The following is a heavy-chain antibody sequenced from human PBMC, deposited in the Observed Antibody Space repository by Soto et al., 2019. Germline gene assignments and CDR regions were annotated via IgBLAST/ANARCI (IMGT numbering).Heavy chain of an antibody. V-gene: IGHV4-61*01. Sequence: QVQLQESGPGLVKPSETLSLTCTVSGGSVSSGSYYWSWIRQPPGKGLEWIGYIYYSGSTNYNPSPKSRVTISVDTSKNQFSLKLSSVTAADTAVYYCARDRGYDFWSGYSYYYGRDVWGQGTTVTVSS. D-gene: IGHD3-3*01. J-gene: IGHJ6*02. CDR2: IYYSGST. CDR3: ARDRGYDFWSGYSYYYGRDV. CDR1: GGSVSSGSYY.